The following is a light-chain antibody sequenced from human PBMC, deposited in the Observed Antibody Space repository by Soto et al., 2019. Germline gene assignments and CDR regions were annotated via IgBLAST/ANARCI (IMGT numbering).Light chain of an antibody. Sequence: DIQITHSPSSLSASVGGRVTITCRGSQSISSYLNWYQQKPGKAPKLLIYAASSLQSGVPSRFSGSGSGTDFTLTISSLQPEDFATYYCQQSSEATWTLGQGTKVDIK. J-gene: IGKJ1*01. CDR2: AAS. CDR1: QSISSY. CDR3: QQSSEATWT. V-gene: IGKV1-39*01.